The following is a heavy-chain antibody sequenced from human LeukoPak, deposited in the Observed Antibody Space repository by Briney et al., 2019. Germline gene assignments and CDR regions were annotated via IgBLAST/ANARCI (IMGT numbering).Heavy chain of an antibody. D-gene: IGHD2-21*01. CDR3: AKVREGGDLLRTRVFDY. Sequence: GGSLRLSCAASGFTFSAHWMSWVRQAPGKGLEWVANIKQDESEKSYVDSVKGRFTISRDSAKKSLYLQMNSLRAEDTAVYYCAKVREGGDLLRTRVFDYWGQGTLVTVSS. CDR2: IKQDESEK. J-gene: IGHJ4*02. V-gene: IGHV3-7*03. CDR1: GFTFSAHW.